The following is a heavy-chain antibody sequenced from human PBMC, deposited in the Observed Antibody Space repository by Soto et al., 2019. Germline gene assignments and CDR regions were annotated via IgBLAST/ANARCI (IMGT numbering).Heavy chain of an antibody. CDR3: ARVSSEYSYGYFEH. Sequence: VKVSCKASGYTFRDYYIHWVRQSPGQGLEWMGWINPDRGATKYAQKFQDRVAMTREKSISTVYMDLSSLKSDDTAIYFCARVSSEYSYGYFEHWGKGMLVTVSS. V-gene: IGHV1-2*02. CDR2: INPDRGAT. J-gene: IGHJ4*02. CDR1: GYTFRDYY. D-gene: IGHD5-18*01.